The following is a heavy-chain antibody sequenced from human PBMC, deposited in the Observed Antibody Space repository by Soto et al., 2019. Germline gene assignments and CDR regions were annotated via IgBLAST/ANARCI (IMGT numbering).Heavy chain of an antibody. V-gene: IGHV3-7*05. CDR2: IKQDGSEK. D-gene: IGHD5-12*01. J-gene: IGHJ5*02. Sequence: GGSLRLSCAASGFTFSSYWMSWVRQAPGKGLEWVANIKQDGSEKYYVDSVKGRFTISRDNSKNTLYLQMNSLRAEDTAVYYCAKDLRGRWLHLHWFDPWGQGTLVTVSS. CDR3: AKDLRGRWLHLHWFDP. CDR1: GFTFSSYW.